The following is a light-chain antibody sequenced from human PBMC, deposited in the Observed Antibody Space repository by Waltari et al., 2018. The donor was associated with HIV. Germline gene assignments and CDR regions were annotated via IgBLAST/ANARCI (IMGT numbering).Light chain of an antibody. Sequence: QSVGSYLAWYQQKVGQTPRPLIYDVSSRATGIPARFGGSASGTDFTLPISSLEPEDFAVYYCQQGINWPAFTFGPRTTVDMK. J-gene: IGKJ3*01. CDR1: QSVGSY. CDR3: QQGINWPAFT. V-gene: IGKV3-11*01. CDR2: DVS.